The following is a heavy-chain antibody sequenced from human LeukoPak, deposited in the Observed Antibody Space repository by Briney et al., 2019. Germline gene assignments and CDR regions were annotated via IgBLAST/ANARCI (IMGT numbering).Heavy chain of an antibody. D-gene: IGHD3-10*01. J-gene: IGHJ4*02. CDR2: INHSGST. Sequence: SETLSLTCAVYGGSFSGYYWSWIRQPPGKGLEWIGEINHSGSTNYNPSLKSRVTISVDTSKNQFSLKLSSVTAADTAVYYCARGRGSYWGQGTPVTVSS. CDR1: GGSFSGYY. V-gene: IGHV4-34*01. CDR3: ARGRGSY.